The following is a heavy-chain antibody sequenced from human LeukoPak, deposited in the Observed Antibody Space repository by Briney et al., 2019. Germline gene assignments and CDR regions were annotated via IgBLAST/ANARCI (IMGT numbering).Heavy chain of an antibody. CDR1: EFTFKSYG. J-gene: IGHJ4*02. CDR2: IAYDGSRA. V-gene: IGHV3-33*08. D-gene: IGHD1-14*01. CDR3: TRYNNDHFDY. Sequence: GGSLRLSCSASEFTFKSYGIHWVRQAPGKGLEWVAVIAYDGSRAFYADSVKGRFTISRDNSKNTMSVQMDDLRAEDTAVYYCTRYNNDHFDYWGQGTLVTVSS.